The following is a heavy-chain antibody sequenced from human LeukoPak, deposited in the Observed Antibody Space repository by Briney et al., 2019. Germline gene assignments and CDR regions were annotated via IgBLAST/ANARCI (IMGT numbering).Heavy chain of an antibody. CDR1: GLTFTDSY. CDR3: ASAARGYNYVGPGGWFDP. D-gene: IGHD5-18*01. CDR2: INLKSGGT. V-gene: IGHV1-2*02. Sequence: GASVRVSCKASGLTFTDSYIQWVRQVPGQGLEWMGWINLKSGGTNYAPKFQGRVTMTRDTSINVAYMELSRLRFDDTAIYYCASAARGYNYVGPGGWFDPWGQGTLVTVSS. J-gene: IGHJ5*02.